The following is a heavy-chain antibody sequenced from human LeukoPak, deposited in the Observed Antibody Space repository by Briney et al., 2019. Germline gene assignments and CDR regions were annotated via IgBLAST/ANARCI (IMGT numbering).Heavy chain of an antibody. CDR1: GGSISSYY. V-gene: IGHV4-59*01. Sequence: PSETLSLTCTVSGGSISSYYWSWIRQPPGKGLEWIGYIYYSGSTNYNPSLKSRVTISLDRSQSQFSLKLTSVAAADTAVYYCATPGAAARDEYFQYWSQGTLVTVSS. CDR2: IYYSGST. CDR3: ATPGAAARDEYFQY. D-gene: IGHD6-13*01. J-gene: IGHJ1*01.